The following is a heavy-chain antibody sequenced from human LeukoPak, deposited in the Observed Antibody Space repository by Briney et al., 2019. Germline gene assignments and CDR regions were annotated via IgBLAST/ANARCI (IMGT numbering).Heavy chain of an antibody. CDR3: ARDLGSGGGFDY. CDR2: IYYSGNT. J-gene: IGHJ4*02. D-gene: IGHD2-15*01. V-gene: IGHV4-59*01. Sequence: KPSETLSLTCSVSGGSISPYYWSWIRQPPGKGLEWIAYIYYSGNTNHNPSLKSRVTISVDTSKNQFSLKLSSVTAADTAVYHCARDLGSGGGFDYWGQGTLVTVSS. CDR1: GGSISPYY.